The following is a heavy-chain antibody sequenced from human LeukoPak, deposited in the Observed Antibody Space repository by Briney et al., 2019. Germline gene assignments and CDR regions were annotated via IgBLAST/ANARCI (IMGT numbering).Heavy chain of an antibody. Sequence: GGSLRLSCAASGFTFSDGWMSWVRQAPGKGLEWVGRIKSKTHGETTDHAAPVKGRFTISRDDSKNTLYLQMNSLRAEDTAVYYCAKDRSSGWGVGFAFDIWGQGTMVTVSS. D-gene: IGHD6-19*01. CDR2: IKSKTHGETT. CDR3: AKDRSSGWGVGFAFDI. CDR1: GFTFSDGW. V-gene: IGHV3-15*01. J-gene: IGHJ3*02.